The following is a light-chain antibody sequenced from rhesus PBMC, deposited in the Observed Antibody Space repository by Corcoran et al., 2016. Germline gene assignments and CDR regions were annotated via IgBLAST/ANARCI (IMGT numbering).Light chain of an antibody. CDR2: KAS. CDR1: QGISNN. V-gene: IGKV1-25*01. Sequence: DIQMTQSPSSLSASVGDRVTITCRASQGISNNLAWYQQKPGKVPKFLIYKASTLQSGIPSMFSGSGSGTDFTRTISRLQPEDVATYYCQHGFGILTFGGGTKVEIK. CDR3: QHGFGILT. J-gene: IGKJ4*01.